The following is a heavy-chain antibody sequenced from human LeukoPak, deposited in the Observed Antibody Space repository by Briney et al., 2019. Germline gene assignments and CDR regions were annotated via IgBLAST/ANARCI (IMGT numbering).Heavy chain of an antibody. Sequence: ASVKVSCKASGGTFSSYAISWLRQAPGQGLEWMGGIIPIFGTANYAQKFQGRVTITADESTSTAYMELSSLRSEDTAVYYCARGGRGYSYGYYFDYWGQGTLVTVSS. V-gene: IGHV1-69*13. D-gene: IGHD5-18*01. J-gene: IGHJ4*02. CDR3: ARGGRGYSYGYYFDY. CDR2: IIPIFGTA. CDR1: GGTFSSYA.